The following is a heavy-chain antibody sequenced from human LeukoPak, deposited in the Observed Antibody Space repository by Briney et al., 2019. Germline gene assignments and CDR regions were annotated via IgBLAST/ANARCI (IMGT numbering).Heavy chain of an antibody. CDR2: INSISTTI. D-gene: IGHD2-15*01. Sequence: GGSLRLSCAASGFTFSSYSLNWVRQAPGKGLEWISYINSISTTIYYADSVKGRLTISRDNGKNSLYLQMNGLRAEDTAVYFCATATLDYWGQGILVTVSS. CDR3: ATATLDY. CDR1: GFTFSSYS. V-gene: IGHV3-48*01. J-gene: IGHJ4*02.